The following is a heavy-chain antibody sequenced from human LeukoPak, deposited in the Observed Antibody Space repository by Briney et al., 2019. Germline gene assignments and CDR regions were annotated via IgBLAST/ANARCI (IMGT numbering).Heavy chain of an antibody. CDR3: ARDGGEDNSSYFDN. CDR2: IYPGDSDT. J-gene: IGHJ4*02. D-gene: IGHD3-16*01. V-gene: IGHV5-51*01. CDR1: GYSFTTSW. Sequence: GESLKISCKGSGYSFTTSWIGWVRQKPGKGLEWMGIIYPGDSDTRYSPSFQGQVTISADKSINTAYLQWSSLKASDSAMYYCARDGGEDNSSYFDNWGQGTLVTVSS.